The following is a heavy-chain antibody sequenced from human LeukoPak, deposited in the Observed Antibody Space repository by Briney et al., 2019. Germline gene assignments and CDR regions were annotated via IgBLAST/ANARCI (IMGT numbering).Heavy chain of an antibody. Sequence: GGSLRLSCAASGFXFSAYWMSWVRQAPGKGLNWVANIKQDGSEKYYVDSVQGRFTISRDNAKNSLYLQMNSPRVEDTAVYYCTRYIADSSGSPSPSAFNIWGQGTMVTVSS. CDR2: IKQDGSEK. J-gene: IGHJ3*02. D-gene: IGHD3-22*01. CDR3: TRYIADSSGSPSPSAFNI. V-gene: IGHV3-7*02. CDR1: GFXFSAYW.